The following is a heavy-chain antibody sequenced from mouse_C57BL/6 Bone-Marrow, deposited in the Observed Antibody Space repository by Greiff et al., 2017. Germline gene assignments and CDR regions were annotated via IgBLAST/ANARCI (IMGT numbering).Heavy chain of an antibody. D-gene: IGHD1-1*01. Sequence: EVQLQQSGGGLVKPGGSLKLSCAASGFTFSSYAMSWVRQTPEKRLEWVATISDGGSYTYYPDNVKGRFTISRDNAKNNLYLQMSHLKSEDTAMYYCARDRVYGFDYWGQGTTLTVSS. CDR3: ARDRVYGFDY. V-gene: IGHV5-4*01. CDR2: ISDGGSYT. J-gene: IGHJ2*01. CDR1: GFTFSSYA.